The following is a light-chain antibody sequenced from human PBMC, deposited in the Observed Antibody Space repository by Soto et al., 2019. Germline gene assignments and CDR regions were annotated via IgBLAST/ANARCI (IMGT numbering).Light chain of an antibody. V-gene: IGKV1-5*01. J-gene: IGKJ5*01. CDR3: QQSYTTPIT. CDR1: QTVERW. Sequence: DIKVNMSASAVSASVRDRVIINCRASQTVERWMAWYQQKPGKAPKLLISDVSTLERGVPSRFSGSGSGTEFTLTISSLQSEDFATYYCQQSYTTPITFGQGTRLEI. CDR2: DVS.